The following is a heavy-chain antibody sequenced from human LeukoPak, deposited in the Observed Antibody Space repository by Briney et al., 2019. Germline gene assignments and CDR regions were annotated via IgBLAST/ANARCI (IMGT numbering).Heavy chain of an antibody. CDR2: IYYSGST. J-gene: IGHJ4*02. CDR3: ARMAIYSSGWYRGYFDY. Sequence: SETLSLTCTVSGGSISSSYYYWGWIRQPPGKGLEWIGSIYYSGSTYYNPSLKSRVTISVDTSKNQLSLKLSSVTAADTAVYYCARMAIYSSGWYRGYFDYWGQGTLVTVSS. V-gene: IGHV4-39*07. D-gene: IGHD6-19*01. CDR1: GGSISSSYYY.